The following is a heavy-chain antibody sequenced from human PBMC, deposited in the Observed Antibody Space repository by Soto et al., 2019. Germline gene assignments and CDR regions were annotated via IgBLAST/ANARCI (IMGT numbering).Heavy chain of an antibody. CDR1: GYTLTELS. CDR3: ATFCSSRGSCCRASSMGYYYYYMDV. Sequence: ASVKVSCKVSGYTLTELSMHWVRQAPGKGLEWMGGFDPEDGETIYAQKFQGRVTMTEDTSTDTAYMELSSLRSEDTAVYYCATFCSSRGSCCRASSMGYYYYYMDVWGKGTTVTVSS. D-gene: IGHD2-15*01. CDR2: FDPEDGET. J-gene: IGHJ6*03. V-gene: IGHV1-24*01.